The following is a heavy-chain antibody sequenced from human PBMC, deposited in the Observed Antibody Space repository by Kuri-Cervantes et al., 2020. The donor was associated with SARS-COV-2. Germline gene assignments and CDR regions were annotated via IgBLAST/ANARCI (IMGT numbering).Heavy chain of an antibody. Sequence: GESLKISCTASGFTFSSYAMSWVRQAPGKGLEWVSAISGSGGSAYYADSVKGRFTISRDNSKNTLYLQMNGLRAEDTAVYYCAKGGFVVVPAAIPKTRWFDPWGQGTLVTVSS. CDR3: AKGGFVVVPAAIPKTRWFDP. CDR1: GFTFSSYA. D-gene: IGHD2-2*01. CDR2: ISGSGGSA. J-gene: IGHJ5*02. V-gene: IGHV3-23*01.